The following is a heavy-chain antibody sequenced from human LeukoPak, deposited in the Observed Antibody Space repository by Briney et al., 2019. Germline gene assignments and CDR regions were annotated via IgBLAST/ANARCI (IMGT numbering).Heavy chain of an antibody. J-gene: IGHJ4*02. V-gene: IGHV3-48*03. CDR3: AAVIDY. Sequence: GGPLRLFCAASGFTFSNYEMNWIRQAPGKGLEWISYISNSGNTKYYADSVKGRFSISRDNANNSVYLQMNNLRAEDTAVYYCAAVIDYWGQGTLVTVSS. CDR2: ISNSGNTK. CDR1: GFTFSNYE.